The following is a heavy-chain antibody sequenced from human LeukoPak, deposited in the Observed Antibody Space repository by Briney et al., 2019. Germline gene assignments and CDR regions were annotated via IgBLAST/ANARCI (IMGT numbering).Heavy chain of an antibody. J-gene: IGHJ4*02. D-gene: IGHD6-19*01. V-gene: IGHV3-30*02. CDR3: GGLAVFDY. CDR2: IRSDGSDK. Sequence: GGSLRLSCAASGFTFSNYDMHWARQAPGKGLEWVTFIRSDGSDKYYADSVKGRFTISRDNSRNTLYLQMNSLRPEDTAVYYCGGLAVFDYWGQGTLVTVSS. CDR1: GFTFSNYD.